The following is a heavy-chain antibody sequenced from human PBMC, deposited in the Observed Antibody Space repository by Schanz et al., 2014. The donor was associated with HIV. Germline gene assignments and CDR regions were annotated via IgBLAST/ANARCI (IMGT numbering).Heavy chain of an antibody. Sequence: QVQLVESGGGVVQPGRSLRLSCAASGFTFDSYGIHWVRQAPGKGLEWVAVISYDGRNKKYADSVKGRFTISRDNSKNTLYLQMKSLRPEDTAVYYCARFRTSSSSFYFYYYGLDVWGQGTTVAVS. D-gene: IGHD6-6*01. V-gene: IGHV3-30*03. CDR2: ISYDGRNK. J-gene: IGHJ6*02. CDR1: GFTFDSYG. CDR3: ARFRTSSSSFYFYYYGLDV.